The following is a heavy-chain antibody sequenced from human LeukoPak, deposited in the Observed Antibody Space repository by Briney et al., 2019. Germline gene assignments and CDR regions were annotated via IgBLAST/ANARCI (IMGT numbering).Heavy chain of an antibody. D-gene: IGHD6-6*01. CDR2: MCHVGSDE. CDR1: GFTFSRYA. V-gene: IGHV3-33*01. CDR3: ARDRTYSSSTGIWKSFNW. Sequence: PGGSLRLSCAASGFTFSRYAIHWVRQAPGKGLEWVAVMCHVGSDEYYPDSVKGRFAIARDDDAHTVYLQTNSLRADGTAIYYCARDRTYSSSTGIWKSFNWWGQGTLVTVPS. J-gene: IGHJ4*02.